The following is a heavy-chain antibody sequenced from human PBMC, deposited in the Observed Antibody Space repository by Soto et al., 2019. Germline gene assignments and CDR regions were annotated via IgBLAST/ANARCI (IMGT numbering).Heavy chain of an antibody. Sequence: PSESLSLTCAVYGGSFSGYYWSWIRQPPGKGLEWIGEINHSGSTNYNPSLKSRVTISVDTSKNQFSLKLSSVTAADTAVYYCARAQRGVQGYYYYYYMDVWGKGTTVT. CDR2: INHSGST. D-gene: IGHD1-1*01. V-gene: IGHV4-34*01. J-gene: IGHJ6*03. CDR1: GGSFSGYY. CDR3: ARAQRGVQGYYYYYYMDV.